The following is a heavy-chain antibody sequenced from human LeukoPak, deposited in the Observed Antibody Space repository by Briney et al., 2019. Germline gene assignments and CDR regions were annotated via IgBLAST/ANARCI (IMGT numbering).Heavy chain of an antibody. CDR2: IGAYNGNT. Sequence: ASVKVSCKASGYTFTSYAISWVRQAPGQGLEWMGWIGAYNGNTNYAQKLQGRVTMTTDTSTSTAYMELRSLRSDDTAVYYCARDRIQESYYYDSSGSRPFDYWGQGTLVTVSS. J-gene: IGHJ4*02. CDR1: GYTFTSYA. V-gene: IGHV1-18*01. D-gene: IGHD3-22*01. CDR3: ARDRIQESYYYDSSGSRPFDY.